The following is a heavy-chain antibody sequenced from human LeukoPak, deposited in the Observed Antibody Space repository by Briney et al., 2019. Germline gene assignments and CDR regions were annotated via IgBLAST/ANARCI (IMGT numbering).Heavy chain of an antibody. CDR3: ARDYSMTHAFDI. V-gene: IGHV4-59*01. J-gene: IGHJ3*02. D-gene: IGHD1-26*01. CDR2: IYYSGST. Sequence: SETLSLTCTVSGGSTSSYYWSWIRQPPGKGLEWIGYIYYSGSTNYNPSLKSRVTISVDTSKNQFSLKLSSVTAADTAVYYCARDYSMTHAFDIWGQGTLVTVSS. CDR1: GGSTSSYY.